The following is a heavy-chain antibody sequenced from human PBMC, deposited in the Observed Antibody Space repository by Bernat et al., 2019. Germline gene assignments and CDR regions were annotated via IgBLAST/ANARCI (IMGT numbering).Heavy chain of an antibody. CDR2: ISNSGGST. D-gene: IGHD3-22*01. CDR3: AKARYDSSGSSFFDF. Sequence: VQLLESGGDLVQPGGSLRLSCAASGFTFSSFGMSWVRQAPGKGLDWVSGISNSGGSTYYADSVKGRFTISRDNSKNTLYLQMSSLRAEDTAVYYCAKARYDSSGSSFFDFWGQGTLVIVSS. V-gene: IGHV3-23*01. J-gene: IGHJ4*02. CDR1: GFTFSSFG.